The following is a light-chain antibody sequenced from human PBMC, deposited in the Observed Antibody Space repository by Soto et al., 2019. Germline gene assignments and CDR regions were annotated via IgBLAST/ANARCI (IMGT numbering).Light chain of an antibody. V-gene: IGLV1-44*01. CDR3: AVWDSSLNGVA. CDR1: TSNIGGNT. CDR2: RND. J-gene: IGLJ2*01. Sequence: QTVVTQPPSASGTPGQRVTISCSGSTSNIGGNTVSWYQYLPGTAPRVLMYRNDVRPSGVPDRITGSKSGTSASLAISGLRSEDEADYYCAVWDSSLNGVAFGGGTKLTVL.